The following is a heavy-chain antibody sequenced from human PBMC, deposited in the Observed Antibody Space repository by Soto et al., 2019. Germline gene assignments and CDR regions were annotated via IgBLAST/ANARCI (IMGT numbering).Heavy chain of an antibody. Sequence: QITLNESGPTVVSPTETLTLTCRFSGFSLTTSGVGVGWIRQSPGKAPEWLALIYWDDDKRYSASLKSRLTITKDTSKNQLVLTVSDLDPRDTATYYCAHRVLRTVFGLVTTTAIYFDFWGQGTPVAVSS. CDR1: GFSLTTSGVG. CDR2: IYWDDDK. J-gene: IGHJ4*02. V-gene: IGHV2-5*02. CDR3: AHRVLRTVFGLVTTTAIYFDF. D-gene: IGHD3-3*01.